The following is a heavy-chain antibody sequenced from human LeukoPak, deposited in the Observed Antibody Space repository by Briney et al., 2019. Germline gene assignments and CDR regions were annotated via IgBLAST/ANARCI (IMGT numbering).Heavy chain of an antibody. Sequence: PSETLSLTCTVSGGSISSYYWSWIRQPPGKGLEWIGCIYYSGYTNYKSSLKSRVTISVDTSKNQFSLKLTSVTATDTAMYYCARQTGSGLFTLPGGQGTLVTVSS. J-gene: IGHJ4*02. CDR1: GGSISSYY. CDR2: IYYSGYT. D-gene: IGHD3/OR15-3a*01. CDR3: ARQTGSGLFTLP. V-gene: IGHV4-59*08.